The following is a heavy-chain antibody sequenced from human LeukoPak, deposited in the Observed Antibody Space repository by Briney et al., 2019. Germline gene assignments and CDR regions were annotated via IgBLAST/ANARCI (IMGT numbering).Heavy chain of an antibody. V-gene: IGHV4-34*01. J-gene: IGHJ4*02. CDR1: GGSFSGYY. CDR3: ARLPRY. CDR2: INHSGST. Sequence: TLSLTCAVYGGSFSGYYWSWIRQPPGKGLEWIEEINHSGSTNYNPSLKSRVTISVDTSKNQFSLKLSSVTAADTAVYYCARLPRYWGQGTLVTVSS.